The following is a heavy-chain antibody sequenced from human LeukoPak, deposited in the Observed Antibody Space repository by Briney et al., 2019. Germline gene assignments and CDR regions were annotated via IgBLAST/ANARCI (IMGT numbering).Heavy chain of an antibody. CDR3: ARTRGSYWYFDL. Sequence: GRSLRLSCEASGFTFSSFAMHWVRQAPGKGLEWVAVISYDGTNKYYADSVKGRFTISRDNSKNTLYLQINSLRAEDTAVYYCARTRGSYWYFDLWGRGTLVTVSS. CDR2: ISYDGTNK. CDR1: GFTFSSFA. J-gene: IGHJ2*01. D-gene: IGHD2-15*01. V-gene: IGHV3-30-3*01.